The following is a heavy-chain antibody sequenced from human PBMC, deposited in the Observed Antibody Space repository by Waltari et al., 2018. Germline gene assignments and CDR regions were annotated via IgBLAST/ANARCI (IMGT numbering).Heavy chain of an antibody. J-gene: IGHJ4*02. CDR3: ARVWGVTTSDF. CDR2: ISSSGPTI. V-gene: IGHV3-48*03. CDR1: GFSLSDYG. D-gene: IGHD4-17*01. Sequence: EVQLVESGGGLVQPGGSLRLCCAASGFSLSDYGMNWVRQAPGKGLEWLSFISSSGPTIHYADSVKGRFTVSRDNTKNSLSLQMNSLRAEDTAVYYCARVWGVTTSDFWGQGTLVTVSS.